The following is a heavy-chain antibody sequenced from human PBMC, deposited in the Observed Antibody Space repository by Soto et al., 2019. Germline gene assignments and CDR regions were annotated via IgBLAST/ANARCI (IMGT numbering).Heavy chain of an antibody. CDR2: ISYDGSNK. J-gene: IGHJ5*02. CDR1: GFTFSSYG. Sequence: PGGSLRLSCAASGFTFSSYGMHWVRQAPGKGLEWVAVISYDGSNKYYADSVKGRFTISRDNSKNTLYLQMNSLRAEDTAVYYCAKGEYFDWLRASSTQGNWFDPWGQGTLVTVSS. CDR3: AKGEYFDWLRASSTQGNWFDP. D-gene: IGHD3-9*01. V-gene: IGHV3-30*18.